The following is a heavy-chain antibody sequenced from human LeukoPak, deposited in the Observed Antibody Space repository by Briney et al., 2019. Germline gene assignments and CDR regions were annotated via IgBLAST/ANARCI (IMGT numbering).Heavy chain of an antibody. CDR2: INPSSGST. CDR1: GCTFTNYY. V-gene: IGHV1-46*01. CDR3: ARGDAGSFSGYDY. D-gene: IGHD1-26*01. Sequence: ASVKVSCKASGCTFTNYYMHWVRQAPGQGPEWMGVINPSSGSTTYAQKFQDRATMTRDTSTSTVYMEVSSLRSEDTAMYYCARGDAGSFSGYDYWGQGTLVTVSS. J-gene: IGHJ4*02.